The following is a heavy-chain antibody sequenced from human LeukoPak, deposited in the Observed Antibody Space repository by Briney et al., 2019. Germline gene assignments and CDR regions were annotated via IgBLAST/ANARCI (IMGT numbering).Heavy chain of an antibody. CDR1: GFTFSNYA. Sequence: GGSLRLSCAASGFTFSNYAMSWVRQAPAKGLEWVSAISGRGGSTYYADSVKGQFTSSRDNSKNTLYLQMNSLRAEDRAVYYCAKEEWLLAVYFDYWGQGTLVTVSS. CDR2: ISGRGGST. D-gene: IGHD3-3*01. CDR3: AKEEWLLAVYFDY. V-gene: IGHV3-23*01. J-gene: IGHJ4*02.